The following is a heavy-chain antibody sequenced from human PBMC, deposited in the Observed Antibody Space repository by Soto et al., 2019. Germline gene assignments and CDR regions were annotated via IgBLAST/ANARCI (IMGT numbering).Heavy chain of an antibody. J-gene: IGHJ3*02. V-gene: IGHV4-34*01. CDR2: INHSGST. Sequence: PSETLSLTCAVYGGSFSGYYWSWIRQPPGKGLEWIGEINHSGSTNYNPSLKSRVTISVDTSKNQFSLKLSSVTAADTAVYYCARVRTTTVFAFDISGQGTMVTVSS. D-gene: IGHD4-17*01. CDR1: GGSFSGYY. CDR3: ARVRTTTVFAFDI.